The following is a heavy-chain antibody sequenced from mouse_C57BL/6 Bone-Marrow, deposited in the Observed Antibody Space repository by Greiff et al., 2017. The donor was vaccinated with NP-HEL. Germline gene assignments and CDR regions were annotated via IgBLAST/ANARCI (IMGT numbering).Heavy chain of an antibody. V-gene: IGHV5-17*01. CDR3: ARATMCTPFAH. CDR2: ISSGSSTI. J-gene: IGHJ3*01. D-gene: IGHD2-1*01. CDR1: GFTFSDYG. Sequence: EVQLVESGGGLVKPGFSLPLSFSSSGFTFSDYGMHWVRQAPEKGLEWVAYISSGSSTIFCADTVKGRFTISRDTAKNTLFLQMPSLRSEVTALSFCARATMCTPFAHGGQGRLVTVSA.